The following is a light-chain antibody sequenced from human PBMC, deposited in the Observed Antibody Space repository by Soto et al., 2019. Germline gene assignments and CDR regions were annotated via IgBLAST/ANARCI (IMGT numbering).Light chain of an antibody. CDR1: RSLSWSSTSGDY. V-gene: IGKV4-1*01. Sequence: DIVMTQSPGSLAVSLGERATINCTSSRSLSWSSTSGDYLAWYQQKPGQPPKLLISWASIRESGVPERFTGSVSGTDFTLTITTLQAEDVAMYYCQQYYGTPWTFGQGTKVEIK. J-gene: IGKJ1*01. CDR3: QQYYGTPWT. CDR2: WAS.